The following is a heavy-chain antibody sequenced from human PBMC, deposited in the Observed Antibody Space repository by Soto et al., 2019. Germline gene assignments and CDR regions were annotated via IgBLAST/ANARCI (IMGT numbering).Heavy chain of an antibody. J-gene: IGHJ4*02. CDR3: SRSLSVDTAMVYGY. V-gene: IGHV4-31*01. CDR1: GGSISSGGYY. CDR2: IYYSGST. Sequence: QVQLQESGPGLVKPSQTLSLTCTVSGGSISSGGYYWSWIRQHPGKGLEWIGYIYYSGSTYYNPSLRSQVTISVETSKNQFSLKLSSVTAADTAVYYCSRSLSVDTAMVYGYWGQGTLVTVSS. D-gene: IGHD5-18*01.